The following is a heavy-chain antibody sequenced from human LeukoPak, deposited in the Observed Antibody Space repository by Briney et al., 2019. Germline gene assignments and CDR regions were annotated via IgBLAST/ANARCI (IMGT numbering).Heavy chain of an antibody. V-gene: IGHV3-21*01. D-gene: IGHD5-18*01. CDR2: ISSSSSYI. Sequence: GGPLRLSCAASGFTFSSYSMHWVRQPPGKGLAWVSSISSSSSYIYHAHSVKGRFTISSDNAKNSLHLQMNSMRAEDTAVYYSARDEGYSYGYLYWGQGTLVTVSS. CDR1: GFTFSSYS. J-gene: IGHJ4*02. CDR3: ARDEGYSYGYLY.